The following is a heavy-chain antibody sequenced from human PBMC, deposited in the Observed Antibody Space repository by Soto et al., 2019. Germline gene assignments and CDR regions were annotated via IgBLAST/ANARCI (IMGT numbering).Heavy chain of an antibody. Sequence: EVPLVESGGGLVQPGGSLRLSCAASGFTFSSFSINWVRQAPGKGLEWVSYIGTSGTAIGYADSVKGRFTISRDNAKNSLYLQMDSLRAEDTAVYYCARDYGYNLDYWGQGTLVTVSS. CDR3: ARDYGYNLDY. V-gene: IGHV3-48*01. J-gene: IGHJ4*02. CDR2: IGTSGTAI. CDR1: GFTFSSFS. D-gene: IGHD5-12*01.